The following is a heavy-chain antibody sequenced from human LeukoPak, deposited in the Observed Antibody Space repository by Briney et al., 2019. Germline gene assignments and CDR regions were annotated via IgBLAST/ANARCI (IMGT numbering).Heavy chain of an antibody. J-gene: IGHJ3*02. CDR1: GFTFGSYG. Sequence: GGSLRLSCAASGFTFGSYGMHWVRQAPGKGLEWVAVISYDGSNKYYADSVKGRFTISRDNSKNTLYLQMNSLRAEDTAVYYCAKGDPSYYYDSSGYYYDAFDIWGQGTMVTVS. CDR3: AKGDPSYYYDSSGYYYDAFDI. V-gene: IGHV3-30*18. D-gene: IGHD3-22*01. CDR2: ISYDGSNK.